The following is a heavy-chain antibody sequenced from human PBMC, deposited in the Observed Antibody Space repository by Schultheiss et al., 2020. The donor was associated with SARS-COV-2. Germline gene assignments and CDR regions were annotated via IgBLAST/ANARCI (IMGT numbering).Heavy chain of an antibody. CDR1: GFTFSSYA. CDR3: ARDDYYDSSGYYENFAFDI. CDR2: ISYDGSNK. V-gene: IGHV3-30*01. Sequence: GGSLRLSCAASGFTFSSYAMHWVRQAPGKGLEWVAVISYDGSNKYYADSVKGRFTISRDNSKNTLYLQMNSLRAEDTAVYYCARDDYYDSSGYYENFAFDIWGQGTIVTVAS. J-gene: IGHJ3*02. D-gene: IGHD3-22*01.